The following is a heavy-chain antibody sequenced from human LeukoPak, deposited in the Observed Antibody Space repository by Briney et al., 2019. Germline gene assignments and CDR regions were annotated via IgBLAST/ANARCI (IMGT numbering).Heavy chain of an antibody. CDR2: IRYDGSYK. D-gene: IGHD3-16*01. V-gene: IGHV3-30*02. CDR1: GFTFSGYG. CDR3: ARGLGAYYMDV. J-gene: IGHJ6*03. Sequence: GGSLRLSCAASGFTFSGYGLHWVRQAPGKGLEWVAFIRYDGSYKYYADSVKGRFTISRDSSKNTLYLQLNSLRAEDTAVYSCARGLGAYYMDVWGKGTTVTISS.